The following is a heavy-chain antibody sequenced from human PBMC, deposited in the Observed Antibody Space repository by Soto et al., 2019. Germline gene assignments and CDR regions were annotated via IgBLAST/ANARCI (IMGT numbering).Heavy chain of an antibody. CDR1: GGTFNNLA. CDR2: ITPILGAA. Sequence: QVQLVQSGAEVKKPGSSVNFSCKASGGTFNNLAINWVRQAPGQGLEWMGGITPILGAANYAQKFQGRVSIVADESTSTAYMDLSSLRSDDTAMYHCATDGHITLFGVATAPSAMDVWGQGTTVTVSS. J-gene: IGHJ6*02. D-gene: IGHD3-3*01. CDR3: ATDGHITLFGVATAPSAMDV. V-gene: IGHV1-69*11.